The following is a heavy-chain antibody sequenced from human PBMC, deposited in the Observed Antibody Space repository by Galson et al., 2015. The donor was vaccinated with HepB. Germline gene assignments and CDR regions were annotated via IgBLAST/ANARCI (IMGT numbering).Heavy chain of an antibody. D-gene: IGHD5-18*01. CDR2: ISGSGTTT. Sequence: SLRLSCAASGFPFSSYAMDRVRQAPGKGLQWVSGISGSGTTTYYADSVKGRFTISRDNSKNTLYVQMNSLRAEGTAVYYCAKGDSAMVTFYYGFDVWGQGTTVTVSS. J-gene: IGHJ6*02. CDR3: AKGDSAMVTFYYGFDV. V-gene: IGHV3-23*01. CDR1: GFPFSSYA.